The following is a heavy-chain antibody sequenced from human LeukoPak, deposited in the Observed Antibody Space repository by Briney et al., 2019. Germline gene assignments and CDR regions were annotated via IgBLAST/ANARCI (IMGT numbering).Heavy chain of an antibody. D-gene: IGHD3-10*01. CDR2: IHYSGST. J-gene: IGHJ5*02. Sequence: KPSETLSLTCTVSAGSISSSSYYWGRIRQPPGKGLEWIGRIHYSGSTSYNPSLKSRVTISGDTSKKQFSLKLSSVTAADTAVYYCVSMLRGVTPQDNRLDPWGQGTLVTVSS. CDR1: AGSISSSSYY. CDR3: VSMLRGVTPQDNRLDP. V-gene: IGHV4-39*01.